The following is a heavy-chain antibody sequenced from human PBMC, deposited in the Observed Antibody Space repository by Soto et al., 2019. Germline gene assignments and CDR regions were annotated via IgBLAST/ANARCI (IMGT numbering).Heavy chain of an antibody. J-gene: IGHJ4*02. V-gene: IGHV4-34*01. CDR3: ARGQGIQLWYQSFDY. CDR2: INHSGST. D-gene: IGHD5-18*01. CDR1: GGSFSGYY. Sequence: QVQLQQWGAGLLKPSETLSLTCAVYGGSFSGYYWSWIRQPPGKGLEWIGEINHSGSTNYNPSLKSRVPIXVDVSXXQFSLKLSSVTAADTAVYYCARGQGIQLWYQSFDYWGQGTLVTVSS.